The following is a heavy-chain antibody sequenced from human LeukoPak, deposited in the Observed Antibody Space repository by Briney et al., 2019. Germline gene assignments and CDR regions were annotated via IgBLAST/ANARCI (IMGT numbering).Heavy chain of an antibody. CDR1: GGSFSGYY. V-gene: IGHV4-34*01. CDR2: INHSGST. D-gene: IGHD6-13*01. J-gene: IGHJ5*02. CDR3: ARGVLKRTRTNRIAPRHNWFDP. Sequence: PSETLSLTCAAYGGSFSGYYWSWIRQPPGKGLEWIGEINHSGSTNYNPSLKSRVTISVDTSKNQFSLKLSSVTAADTAVYYCARGVLKRTRTNRIAPRHNWFDPWGQGTLVTVSS.